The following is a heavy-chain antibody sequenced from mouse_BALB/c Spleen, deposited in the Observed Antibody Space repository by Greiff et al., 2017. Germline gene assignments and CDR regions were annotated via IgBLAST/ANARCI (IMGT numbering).Heavy chain of an antibody. J-gene: IGHJ2*01. CDR2: ISSGGST. CDR3: ARGYRCDDGVFDY. Sequence: EVQVVESGGGLVKPGGSLKLSCAASGFTFSSYAMPWVRQTPEKRLEWVASISSGGSTYYPDSVKGRFTISRDNARNIQYLQMSSLRSEDTAMYYCARGYRCDDGVFDYWGQGTTLTVSS. D-gene: IGHD2-12*01. V-gene: IGHV5-6-5*01. CDR1: GFTFSSYA.